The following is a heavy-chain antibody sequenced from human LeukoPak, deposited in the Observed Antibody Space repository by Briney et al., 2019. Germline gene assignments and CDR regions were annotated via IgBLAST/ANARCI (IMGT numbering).Heavy chain of an antibody. CDR2: INPSSGST. J-gene: IGHJ4*02. CDR3: ARTYSSSWSYCDS. D-gene: IGHD6-13*01. V-gene: IGHV1-46*01. Sequence: ASVKVSCKASGSAFTRYYIHWVRQAPGQGLDWMGMINPSSGSTRFAQMFQDRVTMTRDTSTSAVYMELSSLTSEDTAMYYCARTYSSSWSYCDSWGQGTLVTVSS. CDR1: GSAFTRYY.